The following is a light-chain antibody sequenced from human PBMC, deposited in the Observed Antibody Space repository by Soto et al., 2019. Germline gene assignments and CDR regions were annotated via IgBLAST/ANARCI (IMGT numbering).Light chain of an antibody. CDR2: AAS. CDR1: PDVQNW. J-gene: IGKJ2*01. Sequence: DIPMTQSPSSVAASLGDSVTITCRASPDVQNWLAWYQHKPGQAPKLLVFAASSLQSGVPSRFSATGFGTDFTLIINSLQPEDFATYYCQQVKSFPKTFGQGTKL. V-gene: IGKV1-12*01. CDR3: QQVKSFPKT.